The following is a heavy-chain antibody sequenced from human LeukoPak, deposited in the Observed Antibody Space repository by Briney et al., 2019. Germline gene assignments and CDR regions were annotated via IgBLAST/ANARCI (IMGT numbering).Heavy chain of an antibody. V-gene: IGHV3-30*18. Sequence: GGSLRLSCAASGFTFSSYGMHWVRQAPGKGLEWVAVISYDGSNKYYADSVKGRFTISRDNSKNTLYLQMNSLRAEDTAVYYCAKALVEYYGSGSYYPYYYYYGMDVWGQGTTVTVSS. CDR3: AKALVEYYGSGSYYPYYYYYGMDV. J-gene: IGHJ6*02. D-gene: IGHD3-10*01. CDR2: ISYDGSNK. CDR1: GFTFSSYG.